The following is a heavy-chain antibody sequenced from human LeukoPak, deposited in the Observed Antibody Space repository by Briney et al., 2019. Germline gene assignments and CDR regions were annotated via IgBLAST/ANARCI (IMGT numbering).Heavy chain of an antibody. V-gene: IGHV3-7*03. D-gene: IGHD3-3*01. J-gene: IGHJ4*02. CDR2: IRQDGSDK. CDR3: AKGQEWGIQPTPTAY. CDR1: GFTSTTAW. Sequence: GGSLTLSCAISGFTSTTAWMTWVRQAPGKGLEWVADIRQDGSDKYYVDSVKGRFIISRDNAKKSVSLHMNNLRVEDTAVYYCAKGQEWGIQPTPTAYWGQGTLVTVSS.